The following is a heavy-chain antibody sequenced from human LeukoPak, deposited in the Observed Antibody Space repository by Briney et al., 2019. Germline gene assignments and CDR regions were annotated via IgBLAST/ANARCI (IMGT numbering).Heavy chain of an antibody. V-gene: IGHV3-23*01. Sequence: PGGSLRLSCGASGFTFSSKAMSWVRQAPGKGLECVSLISGSGGITYYADSVKGRFTISRDNSKNTLYLQMNSLRAEDTAVYYCAHGAIFGVVNAAWGQGTLVTVSS. CDR1: GFTFSSKA. CDR3: AHGAIFGVVNAA. D-gene: IGHD3-3*01. J-gene: IGHJ5*02. CDR2: ISGSGGIT.